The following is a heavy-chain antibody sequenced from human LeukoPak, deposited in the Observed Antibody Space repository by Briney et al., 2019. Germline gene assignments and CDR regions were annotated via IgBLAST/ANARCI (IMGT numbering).Heavy chain of an antibody. CDR2: INPNSGGT. V-gene: IGHV1-2*02. D-gene: IGHD5-18*01. CDR3: ASRYSYGYDFDY. CDR1: GYTFTVYY. Sequence: ASVTVSFTSSGYTFTVYYMHWVRQAPGQGLEWMGWINPNSGGTNYAQKFQGRVTMTSDTSISTAYMELSRLRSDDTAVYYCASRYSYGYDFDYWGQGTLVTVSS. J-gene: IGHJ4*02.